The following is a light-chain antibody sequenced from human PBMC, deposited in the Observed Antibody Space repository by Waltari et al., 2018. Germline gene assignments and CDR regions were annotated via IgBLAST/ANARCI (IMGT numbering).Light chain of an antibody. J-gene: IGLJ2*01. Sequence: QSVLTQPPSASGTPGQRFTISCSGSNSNIGSNTVNWYQQVPGTAPKLLIYSNDQRPSGVPDRFSGSKSGTSASLAISGLQSEDEADYYCATWDDRLTGVVFGEGTKVTVL. CDR2: SND. V-gene: IGLV1-44*01. CDR3: ATWDDRLTGVV. CDR1: NSNIGSNT.